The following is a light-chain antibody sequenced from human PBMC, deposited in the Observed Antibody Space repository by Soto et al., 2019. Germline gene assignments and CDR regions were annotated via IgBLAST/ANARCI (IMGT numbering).Light chain of an antibody. J-gene: IGLJ1*01. CDR3: SSYTSSHTYV. Sequence: QSALPKPASVSGSPGQWIPISCPGTTGAVGGYNYVSWYQQRPGKAPQLMIYDVSNRPSGISNRFSGSKSGNTASLTISGLQAEDEADYYCSSYTSSHTYVFGIGTKLTVL. V-gene: IGLV2-14*01. CDR1: TGAVGGYNY. CDR2: DVS.